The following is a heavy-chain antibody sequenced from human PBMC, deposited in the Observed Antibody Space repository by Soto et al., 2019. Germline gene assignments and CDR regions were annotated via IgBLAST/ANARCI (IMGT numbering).Heavy chain of an antibody. CDR2: ISSGSSTI. J-gene: IGHJ4*02. CDR1: GFTFISYS. V-gene: IGHV3-48*02. CDR3: ARSLLSSGLDY. Sequence: WGSLRLSCTASGFTFISYSINCVRQAPVKGLEWAAYISSGSSTIYYADSMKGRFTISRDNAKNALYLQMNSLRDEDTAVYYCARSLLSSGLDYWGQGTLVTVSS.